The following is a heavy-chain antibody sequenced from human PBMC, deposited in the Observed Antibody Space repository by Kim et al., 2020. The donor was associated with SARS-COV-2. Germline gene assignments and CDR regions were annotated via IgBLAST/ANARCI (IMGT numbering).Heavy chain of an antibody. V-gene: IGHV3-23*01. D-gene: IGHD4-17*01. CDR3: AKDTTDMRGRNFDY. Sequence: TSSMKGRFTISRDKTKKTLYLLMNSLRAEDTAIYYCAKDTTDMRGRNFDYWGQGTLVTVSS. J-gene: IGHJ4*02.